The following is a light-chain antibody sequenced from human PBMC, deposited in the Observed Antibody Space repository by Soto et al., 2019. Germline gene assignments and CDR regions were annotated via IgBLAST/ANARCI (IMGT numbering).Light chain of an antibody. Sequence: DIQMTQSPSTLSASVGDRVTITCRASQSISTWFAWYQQKPGQAPKLLIYDASTSERGVPSRFSGSGSGTEFTLTISSLQPDDVATYYCQQYNSYSLTFGQGTKVEIK. J-gene: IGKJ1*01. V-gene: IGKV1-5*01. CDR2: DAS. CDR1: QSISTW. CDR3: QQYNSYSLT.